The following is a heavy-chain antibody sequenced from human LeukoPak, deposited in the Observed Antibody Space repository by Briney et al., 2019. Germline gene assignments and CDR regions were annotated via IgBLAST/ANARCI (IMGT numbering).Heavy chain of an antibody. J-gene: IGHJ6*03. CDR1: GGTFSSYA. D-gene: IGHD2-2*01. Sequence: ASVKVSCKASGGTFSSYAISWVRQAPGQGLEWMGGIIPIFGTANYAQKFQGRVTITTDESTSTAYMELSSLRSEDTAVYYCARAVVPAEIAARPYYYYMDVWGKGTTVTVSS. V-gene: IGHV1-69*05. CDR3: ARAVVPAEIAARPYYYYMDV. CDR2: IIPIFGTA.